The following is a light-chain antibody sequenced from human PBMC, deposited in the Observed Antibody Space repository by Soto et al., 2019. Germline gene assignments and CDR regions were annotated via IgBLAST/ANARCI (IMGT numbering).Light chain of an antibody. CDR2: KAT. CDR1: QNINRW. J-gene: IGKJ4*01. CDR3: LQYNVYPLS. V-gene: IGKV1-5*03. Sequence: DIQMTQSPSTLSASVGDRVTITCRDRQNINRWLAWYQQRPGKAPNLLIHKATTLEGGVPPRFSGSASGTEFTLPISSLHPDDFAVYFCLQYNVYPLSFGEGTKVE.